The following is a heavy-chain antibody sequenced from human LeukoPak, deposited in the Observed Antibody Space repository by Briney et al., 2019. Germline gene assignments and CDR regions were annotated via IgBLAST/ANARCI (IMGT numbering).Heavy chain of an antibody. CDR1: GFTFSSYW. CDR3: ARDLSVDTAMGYYYYYGMDV. J-gene: IGHJ6*02. D-gene: IGHD5-18*01. Sequence: GGSLRLSCAASGFTFSSYWMHWVRQAPGKGLVWVSRINSDGRSTSYADSVKGRFTISRDNAKNTLYLQMNSLRAEDTAVYYCARDLSVDTAMGYYYYYGMDVWGQGTTVTVSS. V-gene: IGHV3-74*01. CDR2: INSDGRST.